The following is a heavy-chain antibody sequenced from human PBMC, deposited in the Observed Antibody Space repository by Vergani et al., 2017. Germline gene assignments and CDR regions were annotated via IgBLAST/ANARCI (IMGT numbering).Heavy chain of an antibody. V-gene: IGHV1-8*01. CDR1: GYTFTSYD. D-gene: IGHD3-22*01. J-gene: IGHJ4*02. Sequence: QVQLVQSGAEVKKPGASEKVSCKASGYTFTSYDINWVRQATGQGLEWMGWMNPNSGNTGYAQKFQGRVTMTRNTSISTAYMELSSLRSEDTAVYYCASGYYDSSGYYYAHDYWGQGTLVTVSS. CDR2: MNPNSGNT. CDR3: ASGYYDSSGYYYAHDY.